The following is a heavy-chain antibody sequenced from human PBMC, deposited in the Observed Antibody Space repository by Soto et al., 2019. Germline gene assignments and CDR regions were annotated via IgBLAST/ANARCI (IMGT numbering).Heavy chain of an antibody. V-gene: IGHV3-64*02. Sequence: EVQLVESGAGLVQPGGSLRLSCAASGFTFSSYNIHWIRQAPGKGLEFVSAISRGGDRTSYADSVKGRFIITRDNSKYTVWLQMGSLRPEDMAVYYCARARCSSGQCYYLDYCGQGALVTVSS. D-gene: IGHD3-22*01. CDR3: ARARCSSGQCYYLDY. CDR2: ISRGGDRT. J-gene: IGHJ4*02. CDR1: GFTFSSYN.